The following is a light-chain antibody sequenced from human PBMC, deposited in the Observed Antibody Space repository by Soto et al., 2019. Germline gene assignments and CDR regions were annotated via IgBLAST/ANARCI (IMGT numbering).Light chain of an antibody. Sequence: DIQMTQSPSSLSASVGDRVTITCRASQSISNYLNWYQQKPGKAPNLLIYDASSLQSGVPSRFSGSGSGTDFTLTISSLQPEDFATYYCQQSYSIPYTFGQGTKVDIK. J-gene: IGKJ2*01. CDR1: QSISNY. CDR2: DAS. V-gene: IGKV1-39*01. CDR3: QQSYSIPYT.